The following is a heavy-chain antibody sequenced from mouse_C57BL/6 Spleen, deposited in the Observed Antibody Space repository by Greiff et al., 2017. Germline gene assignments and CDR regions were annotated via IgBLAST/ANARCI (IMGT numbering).Heavy chain of an antibody. V-gene: IGHV5-9-1*02. CDR1: GFTFSSYA. CDR2: ISRGGDYI. Sequence: EVQGVESGEGLVKPGGSLKLSCAASGFTFSSYAMSWVRQTPGKRLEWVAYISRGGDYIYYADTVKGRITISRDNARNTLYLQMSSLKCEDTAMYYWTREGGYYYGSSHYAMDYWGQGTSVTVSS. CDR3: TREGGYYYGSSHYAMDY. J-gene: IGHJ4*01. D-gene: IGHD1-1*01.